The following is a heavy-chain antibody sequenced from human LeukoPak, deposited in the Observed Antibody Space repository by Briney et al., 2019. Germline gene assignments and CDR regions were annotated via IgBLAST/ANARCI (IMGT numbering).Heavy chain of an antibody. CDR2: IWYDGSNK. J-gene: IGHJ5*02. CDR3: ARERLLNRWFDP. CDR1: GFTFSSYG. Sequence: PGGSLRLSCAASGFTFSSYGMHWVRQAPGKGLEWVAVIWYDGSNKYYADSVKGRFTISRDNSKNTLYLQMNSLRAEDTAVYYCARERLLNRWFDPWGQGTLVTVSS. V-gene: IGHV3-33*01. D-gene: IGHD2-21*02.